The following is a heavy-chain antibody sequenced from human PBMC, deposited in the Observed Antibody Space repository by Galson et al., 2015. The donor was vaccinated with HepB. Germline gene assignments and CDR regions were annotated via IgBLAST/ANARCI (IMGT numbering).Heavy chain of an antibody. CDR1: GFSVSDHY. V-gene: IGHV3-53*04. CDR3: ARGVRAAIWAFDI. CDR2: IYSSGST. D-gene: IGHD6-13*01. Sequence: SLRLSCAASGFSVSDHYMIWVRQAPGKGLDWVSVIYSSGSTYYADSVKGRFTISRHNSENTLSLQMNSLTTVDTAVYYCARGVRAAIWAFDIWGLGTMVTVSS. J-gene: IGHJ3*02.